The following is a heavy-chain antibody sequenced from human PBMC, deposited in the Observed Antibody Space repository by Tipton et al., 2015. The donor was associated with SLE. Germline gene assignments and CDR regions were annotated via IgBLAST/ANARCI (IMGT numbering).Heavy chain of an antibody. CDR3: ARMPPGGWNYYFDY. J-gene: IGHJ4*02. Sequence: TLSLTCTISGGSIGRHYWTWIRQPPGKGLEWIGWISYSGSTNFNPSLKSRVTISIDKSGSQFSLSLTSVTAADTAVYYCARMPPGGWNYYFDYWGQGTPVTVSS. CDR1: GGSIGRHY. V-gene: IGHV4-59*11. D-gene: IGHD1-7*01. CDR2: ISYSGST.